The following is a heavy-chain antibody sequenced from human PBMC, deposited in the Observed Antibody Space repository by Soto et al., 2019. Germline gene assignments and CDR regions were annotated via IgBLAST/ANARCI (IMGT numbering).Heavy chain of an antibody. D-gene: IGHD6-19*01. Sequence: SGPTLVNPTQTLTLTCTFSGFSLSTSGVGVGWIRQPPGKALEWLALIYWDDDKRYSPSLKSRLTITKGTSKNQVVLTMTNMDPVDTATYYCALLYSSGPYYYYGMDVWGQGTTVTVSS. CDR1: GFSLSTSGVG. CDR3: ALLYSSGPYYYYGMDV. V-gene: IGHV2-5*02. CDR2: IYWDDDK. J-gene: IGHJ6*02.